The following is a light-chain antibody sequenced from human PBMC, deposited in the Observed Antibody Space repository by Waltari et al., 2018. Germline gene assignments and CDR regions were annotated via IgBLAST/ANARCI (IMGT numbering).Light chain of an antibody. CDR1: SSDVGGYNS. V-gene: IGLV2-23*02. CDR2: DVS. CDR3: CSYAGNYIHVL. J-gene: IGLJ2*01. Sequence: QSALTQPASVSGSPGQSITISCTGTSSDVGGYNSVSWYQHHPGIAPKVIIYDVSQRPSGVSNRFSGSKSGNTASLTISGLQPEDEADYFCCSYAGNYIHVLFGGGTKLTVL.